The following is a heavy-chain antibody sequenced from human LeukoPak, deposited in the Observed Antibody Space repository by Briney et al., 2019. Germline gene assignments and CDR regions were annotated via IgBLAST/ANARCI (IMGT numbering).Heavy chain of an antibody. CDR2: IYHSGNT. Sequence: SETLSLTCTVSGGSISSGSYYCGWIRQPPGKGLEWIGSIYHSGNTYYNPSLKSRATLSVDTSKNQFSLKLSSVTAADTAVYCCAGSNYDNWFDPWGQGTLVSVSS. J-gene: IGHJ5*02. CDR3: AGSNYDNWFDP. D-gene: IGHD3-10*01. CDR1: GGSISSGSYY. V-gene: IGHV4-39*01.